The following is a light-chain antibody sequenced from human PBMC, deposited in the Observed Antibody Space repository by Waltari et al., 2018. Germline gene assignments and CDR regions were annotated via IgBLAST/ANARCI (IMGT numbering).Light chain of an antibody. CDR3: QSFDNSLSGVV. CDR2: CNR. Sequence: QSVLTQPPSVSGAPGQRVTISCTGSRSNIGAGYDVHWYQQLPGTAPKLLIYCNRSPPAGVPDRISGSKSGTSASLAITGLQAEDEAAYYCQSFDNSLSGVVFGGGTKLTVL. CDR1: RSNIGAGYD. V-gene: IGLV1-40*01. J-gene: IGLJ2*01.